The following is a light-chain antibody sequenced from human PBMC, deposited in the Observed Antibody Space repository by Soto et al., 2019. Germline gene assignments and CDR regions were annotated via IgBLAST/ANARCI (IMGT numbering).Light chain of an antibody. V-gene: IGKV3D-15*01. CDR3: QQYFNWPPLT. J-gene: IGKJ4*01. Sequence: EIVMTQSPATLSVSPGERATLSCRASQSVSSNLAWYQQKPGQAPRLLIYGASTRATGIPDRFSGSGSGIDFTLATSRLEPEDFAVYYCQQYFNWPPLTFGGGTKVDIK. CDR1: QSVSSN. CDR2: GAS.